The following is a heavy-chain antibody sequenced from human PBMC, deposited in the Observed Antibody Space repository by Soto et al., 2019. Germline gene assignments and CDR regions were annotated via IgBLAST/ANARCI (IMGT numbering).Heavy chain of an antibody. Sequence: SETLSLTCTVSGGSISSSSYYWGWIRQPPGKGLEWIGRIYYSGSTYYNPSLKSRVTISVGTSKNQFSLKLSSVTAADTAVYYCPSSLGYFDWLFPLDYWGQGTRVTVSS. CDR1: GGSISSSSYY. CDR2: IYYSGST. J-gene: IGHJ4*02. D-gene: IGHD3-9*01. CDR3: PSSLGYFDWLFPLDY. V-gene: IGHV4-39*01.